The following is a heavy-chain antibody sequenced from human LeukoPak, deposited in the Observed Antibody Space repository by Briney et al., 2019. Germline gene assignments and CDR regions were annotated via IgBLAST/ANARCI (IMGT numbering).Heavy chain of an antibody. D-gene: IGHD6-13*01. CDR3: AHLTAAADAEYFQH. V-gene: IGHV2-5*02. CDR1: GFSLSTSGVG. J-gene: IGHJ1*01. Sequence: SGPTLVNPTQTLTLTCTFSGFSLSTSGVGVGWIRQPPGKALEWLALIYWDDDKRYSPSLKSRLTITKDTSKNQAVLTMTNMDPVDTATYYCAHLTAAADAEYFQHWGQGTLVTVSS. CDR2: IYWDDDK.